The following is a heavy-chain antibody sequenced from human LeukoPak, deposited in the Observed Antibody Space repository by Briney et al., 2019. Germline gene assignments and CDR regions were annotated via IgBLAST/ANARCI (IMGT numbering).Heavy chain of an antibody. CDR3: AKTLDYYGSGSYYKGRYFDY. D-gene: IGHD3-10*01. V-gene: IGHV3-23*01. J-gene: IGHJ4*02. CDR1: GFTFSSYG. Sequence: GGTLRLSCAASGFTFSSYGMSWVRQAPGKGLEWVSAISGSGGSTYYADSVKGRFTISRDNSKNTLYLQMNSLRAEDTAVYYCAKTLDYYGSGSYYKGRYFDYWGQGTLVTVSS. CDR2: ISGSGGST.